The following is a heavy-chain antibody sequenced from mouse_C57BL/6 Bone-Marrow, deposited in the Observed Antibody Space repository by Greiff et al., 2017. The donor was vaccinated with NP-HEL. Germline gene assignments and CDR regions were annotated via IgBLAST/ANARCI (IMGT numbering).Heavy chain of an antibody. D-gene: IGHD1-1*01. CDR1: GYTFTDYY. J-gene: IGHJ4*01. V-gene: IGHV1-19*01. CDR3: ALGIYYGSSYVYYAMDY. Sequence: EVQLQQSGPVLVKPGASVKMSCKASGYTFTDYYMNWVKQSHGKSLEWIGVINPYNGGTSYNQKFKGKATLTVDKSSSTAYMELNSLTSEDSAVYYCALGIYYGSSYVYYAMDYWGQGTSVTVSS. CDR2: INPYNGGT.